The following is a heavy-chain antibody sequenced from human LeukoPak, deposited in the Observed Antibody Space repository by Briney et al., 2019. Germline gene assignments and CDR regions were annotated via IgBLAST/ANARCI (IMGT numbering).Heavy chain of an antibody. D-gene: IGHD3-10*01. CDR3: AREKRYFYTSGNSAFDS. CDR1: GYTFTSYG. J-gene: IGHJ4*02. V-gene: IGHV1-2*02. CDR2: INPNSGGT. Sequence: ASVKVSCKASGYTFTSYGISWVRQAPGQGLEWMGWINPNSGGTNYAQKFQGRVTMTRNKSTNTAYMELSSLRTEDTAVYYCAREKRYFYTSGNSAFDSWGQGTLVTVSS.